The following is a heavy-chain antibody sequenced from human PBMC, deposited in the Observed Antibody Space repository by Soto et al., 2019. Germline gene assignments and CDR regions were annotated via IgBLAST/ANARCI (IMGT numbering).Heavy chain of an antibody. CDR1: GFTFSSYS. CDR2: ISSSSSYI. V-gene: IGHV3-21*01. D-gene: IGHD2-2*01. J-gene: IGHJ6*02. CDR3: ARSEYQLLWGMDV. Sequence: EVQLVESGGGLVKPGGSLRLSCAASGFTFSSYSMNWVRQAPGKGLEWVSSISSSSSYIYYADSVKGRFTISRDNAKNSRYLQMNSLRAEDTAVYYCARSEYQLLWGMDVWGQGTTVTVSS.